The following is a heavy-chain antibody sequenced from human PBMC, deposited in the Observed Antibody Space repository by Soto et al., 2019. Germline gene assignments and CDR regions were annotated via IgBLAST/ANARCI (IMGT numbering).Heavy chain of an antibody. CDR1: GFSFSDYY. CDR2: ISGSGTTK. Sequence: GGSLRLSCAASGFSFSDYYMSWIRQTPGKGLEWLSYISGSGTTKIYADSVKGRFTISRDNSKNTLYLQMNSLRAEDTAVYYCAREGYYYYYVMDVWGQGTTVTVSS. V-gene: IGHV3-11*04. CDR3: AREGYYYYYVMDV. J-gene: IGHJ6*02.